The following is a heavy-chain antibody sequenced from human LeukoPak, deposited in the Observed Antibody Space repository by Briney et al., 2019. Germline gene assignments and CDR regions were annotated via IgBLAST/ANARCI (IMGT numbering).Heavy chain of an antibody. CDR2: IYTSGIT. V-gene: IGHV4-61*02. J-gene: IGHJ4*02. CDR1: GGSITSGTYY. CDR3: ARSRARYYNSRGYYPDS. Sequence: PSETLSLTCTVSGGSITSGTYYWSWIRQSAGKGLEWIGRIYTSGITDYNPSLKSRVAISLDTSNKHFSLRLGSVTAADTAVYYCARSRARYYNSRGYYPDSWGQGTLVTVSS. D-gene: IGHD3-22*01.